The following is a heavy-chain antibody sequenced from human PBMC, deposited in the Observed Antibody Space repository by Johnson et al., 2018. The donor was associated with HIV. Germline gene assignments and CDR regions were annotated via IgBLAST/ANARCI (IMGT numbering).Heavy chain of an antibody. CDR1: GFTFSDYY. Sequence: QVQLVESGGGVVQPGRSLRLSCAASGFTFSDYYMTWIRQAPGKGLEWISYISWSGRTIYYADSVKGRFTISRDNAKNSLYLQMNSLRAEDTVVYYCAREMGWEDAFDIWGQGTMVTVSS. D-gene: IGHD6-19*01. J-gene: IGHJ3*02. CDR3: AREMGWEDAFDI. V-gene: IGHV3-11*04. CDR2: ISWSGRTI.